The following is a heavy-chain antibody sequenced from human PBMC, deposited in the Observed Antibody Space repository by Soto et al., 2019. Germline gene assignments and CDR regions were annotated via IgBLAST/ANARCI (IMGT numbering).Heavy chain of an antibody. CDR3: AKVETYYYDSSGPIGDY. V-gene: IGHV3-23*01. CDR2: ISGSGGST. D-gene: IGHD3-22*01. Sequence: GGSLRLSCAASGFTFSSYAMSWVRQAPGKGLEWVSAISGSGGSTYYADSVKGRFTISRDNSKNTLYLQMNSLRAEDTAVYYCAKVETYYYDSSGPIGDYWGQGTLVTVSS. J-gene: IGHJ4*02. CDR1: GFTFSSYA.